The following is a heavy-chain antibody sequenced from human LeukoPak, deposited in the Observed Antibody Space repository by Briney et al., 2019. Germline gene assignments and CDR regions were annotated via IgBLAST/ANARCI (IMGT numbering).Heavy chain of an antibody. CDR3: ARWMGRGIAAAGRTDL. J-gene: IGHJ2*01. Sequence: SETLSLTCTVSGGSISSYYWSWIRQPPGKGLEWIGYIYYSGSTNYNPSLKSRVTISVDTSKNQFSLKLSPVTAADTAVYYCARWMGRGIAAAGRTDLWGRGTLVTVSS. V-gene: IGHV4-59*01. CDR1: GGSISSYY. D-gene: IGHD6-13*01. CDR2: IYYSGST.